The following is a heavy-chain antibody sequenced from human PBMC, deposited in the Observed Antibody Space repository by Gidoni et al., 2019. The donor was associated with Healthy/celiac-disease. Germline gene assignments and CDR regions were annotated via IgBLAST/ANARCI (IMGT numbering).Heavy chain of an antibody. CDR3: AKDRKQKGIMITFGGVIVLDY. J-gene: IGHJ4*02. CDR1: GFNFSRYA. D-gene: IGHD3-16*02. CDR2: ISGSGGST. Sequence: EVQLLESGGGLVQPGGSLRLSCAAYGFNFSRYAMSWVRQAPGKGLEWVSAISGSGGSTYYADSVKCRFTISRDNSKNTLYLQMNSLRAEDTAVYYCAKDRKQKGIMITFGGVIVLDYWGQGTLVTVSS. V-gene: IGHV3-23*01.